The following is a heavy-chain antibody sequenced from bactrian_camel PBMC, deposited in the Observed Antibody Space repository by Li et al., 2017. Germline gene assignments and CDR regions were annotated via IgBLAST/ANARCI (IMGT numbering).Heavy chain of an antibody. CDR1: GFTFNAAD. D-gene: IGHD2*01. V-gene: IGHV3S40*01. CDR2: INSGGDST. Sequence: DVQLVESGGGLVQPGGSLRLSCAASGFTFNAADMSWVRQAPGKGLEWVSDINSGGDSTYYADSVKGRFTISRDNAKNTLYLQLNSLKTEDTALYYCSTDSRGGGGYYYTELVGHWGQGTQVTVS. CDR3: STDSRGGGGYYYTELVGH. J-gene: IGHJ4*01.